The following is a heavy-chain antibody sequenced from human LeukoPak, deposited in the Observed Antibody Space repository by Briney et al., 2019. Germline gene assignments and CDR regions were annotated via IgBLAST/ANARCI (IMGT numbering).Heavy chain of an antibody. CDR1: GFTFSSYA. J-gene: IGHJ4*02. V-gene: IGHV3-30*18. CDR3: ANGLRQMVHGYD. D-gene: IGHD3/OR15-3a*01. CDR2: ISSDGSRK. Sequence: GGSLRLSCAASGFTFSSYAMHGVRQAPGEGLEWLAIISSDGSRKFYGDSVKGRFTISRDNSKNTLYLQMDSLGTADTAVYYCANGLRQMVHGYDGGQGTLVTVSS.